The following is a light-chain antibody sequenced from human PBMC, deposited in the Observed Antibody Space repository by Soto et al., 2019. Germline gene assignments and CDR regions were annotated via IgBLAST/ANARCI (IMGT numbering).Light chain of an antibody. CDR3: SSYTSSTPPWV. Sequence: QSALTQPASVSGSPGRSITISCTATSRDVGDYNYVSWYQHHPDKVPKLMIYEVSNRPSGVSNRFSGSESGNTASLTISGLQAADEADYYCSSYTSSTPPWVFGGGTKLTVL. J-gene: IGLJ3*02. V-gene: IGLV2-14*01. CDR2: EVS. CDR1: SRDVGDYNY.